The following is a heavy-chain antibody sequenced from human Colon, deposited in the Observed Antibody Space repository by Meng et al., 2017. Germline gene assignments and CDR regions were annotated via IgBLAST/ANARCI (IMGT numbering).Heavy chain of an antibody. CDR1: EGACCGYY. D-gene: IGHD6-19*01. V-gene: IGHV4-34*01. CDR3: ARERLSSGWYGVRWFDP. Sequence: FKSSMTWSLVCACFEGACCGYYWRGISQPPGSGWEWIGEISHSGSTNYNPSLKSLVTITVDTSKNQFSLKLSSVTAADTAVDYCARERLSSGWYGVRWFDPWGQETLVTVSS. J-gene: IGHJ5*02. CDR2: ISHSGST.